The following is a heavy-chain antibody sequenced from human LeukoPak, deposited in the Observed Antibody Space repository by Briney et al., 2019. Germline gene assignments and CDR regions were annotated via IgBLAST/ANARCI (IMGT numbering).Heavy chain of an antibody. CDR1: GGTFSSYA. J-gene: IGHJ1*01. CDR3: ARALGYCGGDCYSYFQH. CDR2: IIPIFGTA. V-gene: IGHV1-69*01. D-gene: IGHD2-21*02. Sequence: SVKVSCKASGGTFSSYAISWVRQAPGQGLEWMGGIIPIFGTANYAQKLQGRVTITADESTSTAYMELSSLRSEDTAVYYCARALGYCGGDCYSYFQHWGQGTLVTVSS.